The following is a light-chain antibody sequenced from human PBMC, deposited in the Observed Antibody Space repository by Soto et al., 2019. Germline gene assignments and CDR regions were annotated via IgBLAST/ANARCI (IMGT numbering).Light chain of an antibody. J-gene: IGKJ2*01. CDR2: GAS. CDR1: QSGSSNY. CDR3: QQYGSSPYT. Sequence: EIVLTQSPGTLSLSPGERATLSCRASQSGSSNYLAWFQQKPGQAPRLLIYGASSRASGIPDRFSGSGSGTDVTLTISRLEPEDFAVYYCQQYGSSPYTFGQGTKLEIK. V-gene: IGKV3-20*01.